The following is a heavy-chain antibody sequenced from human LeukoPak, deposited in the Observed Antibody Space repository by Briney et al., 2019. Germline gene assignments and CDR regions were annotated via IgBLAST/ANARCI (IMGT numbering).Heavy chain of an antibody. D-gene: IGHD3-22*01. Sequence: SQTLSLTCTVSGGSISSGDYYWSWIRQPPGKGLEWIAYMYYSGSTYYNPSLKSRVTMSADTSKNQLFLKLSSVTAADTAVYYCARPYYYDSRIDPWGQGILVTVSS. CDR2: MYYSGST. J-gene: IGHJ5*02. CDR3: ARPYYYDSRIDP. V-gene: IGHV4-30-4*01. CDR1: GGSISSGDYY.